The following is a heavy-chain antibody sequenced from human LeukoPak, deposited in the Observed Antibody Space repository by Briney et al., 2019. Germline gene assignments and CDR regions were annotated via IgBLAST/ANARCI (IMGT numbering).Heavy chain of an antibody. CDR3: VKEGEMGQNYYGSGRYYYYMDV. V-gene: IGHV3-9*01. D-gene: IGHD3-10*01. J-gene: IGHJ6*03. CDR2: INWNSGTI. Sequence: PGRSPRLSCAASGFTFDDFSMHWVRQAPGKGLEWVSGINWNSGTIAYAVSVKGRFTISRDNAKNSLYLQMNSLKPDDTALYYCVKEGEMGQNYYGSGRYYYYMDVWGKGTMVTVSS. CDR1: GFTFDDFS.